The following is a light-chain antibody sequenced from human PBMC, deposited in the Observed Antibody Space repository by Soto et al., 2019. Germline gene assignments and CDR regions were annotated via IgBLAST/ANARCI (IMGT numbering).Light chain of an antibody. V-gene: IGLV2-14*01. CDR3: SSYTSSSSWV. J-gene: IGLJ3*02. CDR1: SSDVGGYNY. CDR2: DVS. Sequence: QSALTQPASVSGSPGQSITISCTGTSSDVGGYNYVSWYQQHPGKAPKLMIYDVSNRPSGVSNRFSGSKSGNKASLTISGLQAEDEADYYCSSYTSSSSWVFGGGTKVTVL.